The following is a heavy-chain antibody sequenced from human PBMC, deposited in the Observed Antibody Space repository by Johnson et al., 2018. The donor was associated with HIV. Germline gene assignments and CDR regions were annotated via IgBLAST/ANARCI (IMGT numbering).Heavy chain of an antibody. CDR2: IYSGGYT. V-gene: IGHV3-66*02. D-gene: IGHD2-21*02. J-gene: IGHJ3*02. Sequence: VQLVESRGVLVQPGGSLRLSCAASGFTVSNNYMSWVRQAPGKGLEWVSVIYSGGYTYSADSVKGRFTLSRDNSKNTLYLQMNSLRVEDTAVYYCAKVEYGGLLPNDAFDIWGQGTMVTVSS. CDR3: AKVEYGGLLPNDAFDI. CDR1: GFTVSNNY.